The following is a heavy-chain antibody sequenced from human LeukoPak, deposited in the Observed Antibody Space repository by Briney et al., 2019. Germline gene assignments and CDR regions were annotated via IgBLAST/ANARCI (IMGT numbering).Heavy chain of an antibody. CDR2: PSWFGGYT. CDR3: AKEARGARWTGFDS. Sequence: GGSLRLSCATSGFSLDEYTVHWVRQAPGKGLEWVSLPSWFGGYTYYADSVQGRFTLSRDYGKNSLYLQMNSLRTEDTAFYYCAKEARGARWTGFDSWGQGTLVTVSS. V-gene: IGHV3-43*01. CDR1: GFSLDEYT. D-gene: IGHD1-1*01. J-gene: IGHJ4*02.